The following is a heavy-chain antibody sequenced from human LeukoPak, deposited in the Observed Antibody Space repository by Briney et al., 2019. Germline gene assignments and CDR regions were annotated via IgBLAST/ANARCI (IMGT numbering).Heavy chain of an antibody. V-gene: IGHV3-74*01. D-gene: IGHD6-19*01. CDR1: GFTFSSYW. CDR3: ARVGEGVGSGWYTLPDY. Sequence: GSLRLSCAASGFTFSSYWMHWVRQAPGKGLVWVSRINSDGSSTSYADSVKGRFTISRDNAKNTVYLQMSSLRAEDTAVYYGARVGEGVGSGWYTLPDYWGQGTLVTVSS. CDR2: INSDGSST. J-gene: IGHJ4*02.